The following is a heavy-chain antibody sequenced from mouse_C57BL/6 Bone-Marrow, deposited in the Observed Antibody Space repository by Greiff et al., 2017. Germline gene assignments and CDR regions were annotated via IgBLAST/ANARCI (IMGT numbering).Heavy chain of an antibody. Sequence: EVKLVESGGGLVKPGGSLKLSCAASGFTFSSYAMSWVRQTPEKRLEWVATISDGGSYTYYPDNVKGRFTISRDNAKNNLYLQMSHLKSEDTAMYYCARVLYYGSTYYAMDYWGKGTSVTVSS. V-gene: IGHV5-4*03. CDR1: GFTFSSYA. J-gene: IGHJ4*01. CDR3: ARVLYYGSTYYAMDY. CDR2: ISDGGSYT. D-gene: IGHD1-1*01.